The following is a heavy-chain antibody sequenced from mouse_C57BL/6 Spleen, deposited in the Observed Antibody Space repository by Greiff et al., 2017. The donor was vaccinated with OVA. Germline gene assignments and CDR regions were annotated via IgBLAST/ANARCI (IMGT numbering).Heavy chain of an antibody. CDR2: IDPSDSYT. Sequence: VQLQQPGAELVKPGASVKLSCKASGYTFTSYWMQWVKQRPGQGLEWIGEIDPSDSYTNYNQKFKGKATLTVDTSSSTAYMQLSSLTSEDSAVYYCAREGALGDGRYFDVWGTGTTVTVSS. J-gene: IGHJ1*03. V-gene: IGHV1-50*01. D-gene: IGHD4-1*01. CDR3: AREGALGDGRYFDV. CDR1: GYTFTSYW.